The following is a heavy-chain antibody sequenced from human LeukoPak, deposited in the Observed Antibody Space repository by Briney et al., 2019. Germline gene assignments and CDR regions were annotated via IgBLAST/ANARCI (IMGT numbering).Heavy chain of an antibody. D-gene: IGHD3-10*01. Sequence: ASVKVSCKVSGYTLTELSTHWVRQATGKGLEWMGGFDPEDGETIYAQKFQGRVTMTEDTSTDTAYMELSSLRSEDTAVYYCARVTESYGSGRRHNYYYYYMDVWGKGTTVTISS. V-gene: IGHV1-24*01. CDR1: GYTLTELS. CDR3: ARVTESYGSGRRHNYYYYYMDV. CDR2: FDPEDGET. J-gene: IGHJ6*03.